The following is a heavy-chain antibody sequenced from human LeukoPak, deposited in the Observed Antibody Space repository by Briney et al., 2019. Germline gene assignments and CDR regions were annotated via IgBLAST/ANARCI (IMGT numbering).Heavy chain of an antibody. V-gene: IGHV2-5*02. Sequence: SGPTLVKPTQTLTLTCTFSGFSLRTSGVGVGWIRQPPGKALEWLALIYCDDDKRYSPSLKSRLTITKDTTKIQVVLTRTNMDPVDIATYDSAHYSGFYSAIDNWGRGTLVTVSS. CDR1: GFSLRTSGVG. CDR2: IYCDDDK. CDR3: AHYSGFYSAIDN. D-gene: IGHD3-22*01. J-gene: IGHJ4*02.